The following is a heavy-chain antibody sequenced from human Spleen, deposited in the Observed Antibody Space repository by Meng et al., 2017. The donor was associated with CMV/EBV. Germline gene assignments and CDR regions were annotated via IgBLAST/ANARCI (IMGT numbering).Heavy chain of an antibody. CDR1: GFPLSIKY. J-gene: IGHJ6*02. D-gene: IGHD3-3*01. CDR3: ARDRLSPRYDYTSASSEAIHGVDV. CDR2: VSSDGSST. V-gene: IGHV3-74*01. Sequence: GESLKISCAASGFPLSIKYMHGVRQAPGKGLVWVSRVSSDGSSTTYADSVKGRSTISRDNTKNTVYLQLNSLRAEDTAVYYCARDRLSPRYDYTSASSEAIHGVDVWGQGTTVTVSS.